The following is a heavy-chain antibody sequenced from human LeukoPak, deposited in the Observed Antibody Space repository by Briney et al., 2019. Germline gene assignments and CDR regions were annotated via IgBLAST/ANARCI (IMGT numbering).Heavy chain of an antibody. CDR1: GYTFTSYG. J-gene: IGHJ4*02. CDR2: ISAYNGNT. D-gene: IGHD3-9*01. V-gene: IGHV1-18*01. CDR3: ARVGGGLYGFLTGYDY. Sequence: ASVKVSCKASGYTFTSYGISWVRQAPGQGLEWMGWISAYNGNTNYAQKLQGRVTMTTDTSTSTAYMELRSLSSDDTAVYYCARVGGGLYGFLTGYDYWGQGTLVTVSS.